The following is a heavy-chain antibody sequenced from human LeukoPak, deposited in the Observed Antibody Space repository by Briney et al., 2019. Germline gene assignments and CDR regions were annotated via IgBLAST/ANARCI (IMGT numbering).Heavy chain of an antibody. Sequence: SETLSLTCTVSEYSISSGYYWGWIRQPPGKGLEWIGSIHHSGSTYYNPSLKSRVTISVDTSKNQFSLRLRFVTTADTAVYYCARGGCSSTSCSQTSFDYWGQGTLVTVSS. D-gene: IGHD2-2*01. CDR2: IHHSGST. CDR1: EYSISSGYY. V-gene: IGHV4-38-2*02. J-gene: IGHJ4*02. CDR3: ARGGCSSTSCSQTSFDY.